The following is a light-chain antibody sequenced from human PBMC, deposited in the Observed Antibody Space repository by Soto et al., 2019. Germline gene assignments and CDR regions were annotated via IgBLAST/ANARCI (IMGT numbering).Light chain of an antibody. J-gene: IGKJ4*01. V-gene: IGKV3D-15*01. Sequence: EIVMTQSPATLSVSPGERATLSCRASQSVSSNLAWYQQKPGQAPRLLIFGASTRATGTPARFSGSGSETDFTLTISSLQSEDCAVYYCQEYSDWPLTLGGGTKVEIK. CDR1: QSVSSN. CDR3: QEYSDWPLT. CDR2: GAS.